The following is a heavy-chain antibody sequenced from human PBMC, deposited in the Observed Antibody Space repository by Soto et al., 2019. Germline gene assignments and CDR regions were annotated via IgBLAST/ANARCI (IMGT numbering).Heavy chain of an antibody. CDR2: IDPSDSYT. V-gene: IGHV5-10-1*04. J-gene: IGHJ6*02. CDR1: GYSFTSYW. Sequence: GESLKISCKGSGYSFTSYWISWVRQMPGKGLEWMGRIDPSDSYTNYSPSFQGQVTISADKSISTAYLQWSSLKASDTAMYCCATAGGQQLDYYYYGMDVWGQGTTVTVSS. CDR3: ATAGGQQLDYYYYGMDV. D-gene: IGHD6-13*01.